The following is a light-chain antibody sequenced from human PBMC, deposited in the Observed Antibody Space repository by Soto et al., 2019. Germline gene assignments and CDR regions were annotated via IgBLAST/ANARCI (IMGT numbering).Light chain of an antibody. CDR1: QSISSW. V-gene: IGKV1-5*01. Sequence: DIQMTQSPSTLSASVGDRVTITCRASQSISSWLAWYQQKPGKAPKLLIYDASSLESGVPSRFSGSGSGTEFTLTISSLQPDDFATHYCQQYNSYPSSFGQGTKLEIK. J-gene: IGKJ2*01. CDR3: QQYNSYPSS. CDR2: DAS.